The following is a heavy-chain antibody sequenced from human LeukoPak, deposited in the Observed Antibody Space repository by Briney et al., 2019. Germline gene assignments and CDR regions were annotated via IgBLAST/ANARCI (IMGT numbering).Heavy chain of an antibody. J-gene: IGHJ4*02. CDR3: AHSSSRPY. Sequence: PGGSLRLSCAASGFTFSDYYMDWIRQAPGKGLEWVSYISSGGSTIYYADFVKGRFTISRDNAKNSLYLQMNSLRAEDTAVYYCAHSSSRPYWGQGILVTVSS. CDR2: ISSGGSTI. D-gene: IGHD6-13*01. V-gene: IGHV3-11*01. CDR1: GFTFSDYY.